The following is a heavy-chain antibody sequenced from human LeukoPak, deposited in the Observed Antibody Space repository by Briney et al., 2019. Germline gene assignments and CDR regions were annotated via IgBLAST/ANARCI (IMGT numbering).Heavy chain of an antibody. D-gene: IGHD3-22*01. CDR3: ARGDSSGYPDY. CDR2: IYQGGRT. CDR1: GGSISSSNW. Sequence: PSGTLSLTCAVSGGSISSSNWWSWVRQPPGKGLEWIGEIYQGGRTNYNPSLKSRVTISVDKSKNQFSLKLSSVTAADTAVYHCARGDSSGYPDYWGQGTLVTVSP. V-gene: IGHV4-4*02. J-gene: IGHJ4*02.